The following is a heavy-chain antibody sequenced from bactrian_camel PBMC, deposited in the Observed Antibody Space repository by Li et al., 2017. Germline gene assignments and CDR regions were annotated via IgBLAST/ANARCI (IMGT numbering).Heavy chain of an antibody. CDR1: GFTFSNYV. Sequence: VQLVESGGGLVQPGGSLRLSCAASGFTFSNYVMRWVRLAPGKGLEWVSTIEIGGGTISYTDSVKGRFTTSRDDAKNTVYLQMNSPNSEDTALYYCATDHCSGGYCYTPTTRTAFGYFGQGTQVTVS. CDR3: ATDHCSGGYCYTPTTRTAFGY. D-gene: IGHD2*01. J-gene: IGHJ6*01. CDR2: IEIGGGTI. V-gene: IGHV3S40*01.